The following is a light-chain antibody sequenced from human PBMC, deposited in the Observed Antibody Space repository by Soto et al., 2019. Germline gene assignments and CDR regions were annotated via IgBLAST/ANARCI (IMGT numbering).Light chain of an antibody. CDR1: QSISSY. V-gene: IGKV1-39*01. CDR3: QQTYSTPTYT. Sequence: DVHLTQSPSSLSAFVGDRVTITCEASQSISSYLNWYQKKPVKAPKLLXYAASSLESGVPSSFSGSGSGTDFTLTITSLQPEDFAIYFCQQTYSTPTYTFGQGTKVDIK. CDR2: AAS. J-gene: IGKJ2*01.